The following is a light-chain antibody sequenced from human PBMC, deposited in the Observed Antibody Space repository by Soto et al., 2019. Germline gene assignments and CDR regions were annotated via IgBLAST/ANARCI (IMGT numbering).Light chain of an antibody. CDR3: QQYTNTNNPWM. CDR1: QSISSW. J-gene: IGKJ1*01. V-gene: IGKV1-5*01. CDR2: DAS. Sequence: DIQMTQSPSTLSASVGDRVSITCRASQSISSWLAWYQQKPVKAPKLLVYDASTLQSGVASRFSGSGSGTEFTLIISGLQPDDSATYYCQQYTNTNNPWMFGQGTKVDI.